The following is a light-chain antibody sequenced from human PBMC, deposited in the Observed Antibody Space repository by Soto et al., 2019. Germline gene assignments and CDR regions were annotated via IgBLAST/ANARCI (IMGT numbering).Light chain of an antibody. V-gene: IGKV3-20*01. CDR2: GGS. J-gene: IGKJ3*01. Sequence: IVLTQSPGTLSLSPGEGLTLSCRASQTVTSSYLAWYQHKPGQAPRLLIYGGSTKATGTPDRFSGSGSGTDFTLTISRLEPEDFAVYYCQHYGSSPFTFGPGTKVDIK. CDR1: QTVTSSY. CDR3: QHYGSSPFT.